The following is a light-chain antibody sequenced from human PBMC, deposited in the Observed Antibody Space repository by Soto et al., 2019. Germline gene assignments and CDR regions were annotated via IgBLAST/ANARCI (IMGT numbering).Light chain of an antibody. V-gene: IGKV4-1*01. Sequence: DIVMTQSPDSLAVSLGERATINCKSSPSVLYSSNNKNYLAWYQQKPGQPPKLLIYWASTRESGVPDRFTGSGSGTDFTLTISSLQAEDVAVYDCQQYYTLGTFGQGTKAEIK. J-gene: IGKJ1*01. CDR3: QQYYTLGT. CDR2: WAS. CDR1: PSVLYSSNNKNY.